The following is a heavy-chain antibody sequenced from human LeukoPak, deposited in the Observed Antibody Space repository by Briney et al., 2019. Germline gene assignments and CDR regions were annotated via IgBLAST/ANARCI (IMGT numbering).Heavy chain of an antibody. J-gene: IGHJ4*02. CDR2: ISSSGSTI. CDR1: GFTFSSYE. Sequence: GGSLRLSCAASGFTFSSYEMNWVRQAPGKGLEWVSYISSSGSTIYYTDSVKGRFTISRDNARNSLDLQMNSLRAEDTAVYYCARGPMLRGVIIRRSKSGYFDYWGQGTLVTVSS. D-gene: IGHD3-10*01. CDR3: ARGPMLRGVIIRRSKSGYFDY. V-gene: IGHV3-48*03.